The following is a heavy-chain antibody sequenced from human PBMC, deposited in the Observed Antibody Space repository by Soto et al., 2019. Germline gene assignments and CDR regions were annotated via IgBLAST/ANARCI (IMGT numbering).Heavy chain of an antibody. CDR2: VDPSDSYT. Sequence: GESLKISCKGSGYSFTSYWISWVRQRPGKGLEWMGRVDPSDSYTNYSPSFQGHVTISADKSISTAYLQWSSMKASDTAMYYCARPLGAGYSSGWYSYNGMDVWGQGTTVT. D-gene: IGHD6-19*01. V-gene: IGHV5-10-1*01. J-gene: IGHJ6*02. CDR3: ARPLGAGYSSGWYSYNGMDV. CDR1: GYSFTSYW.